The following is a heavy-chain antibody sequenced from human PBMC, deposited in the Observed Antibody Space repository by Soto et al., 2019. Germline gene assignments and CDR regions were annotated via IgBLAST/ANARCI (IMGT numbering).Heavy chain of an antibody. J-gene: IGHJ4*02. CDR2: IVVGSGDT. Sequence: VASVKVSCKASGFTFSSSAVQWVRQARGHHLEWIGWIVVGSGDTNYAQKFQERVTITRDMSTSTTYMELSSLTSEDTAVYYCAADRDYDFWSGLIRDPPWNLDYWGQGTLVTVSS. CDR1: GFTFSSSA. D-gene: IGHD3-3*01. V-gene: IGHV1-58*01. CDR3: AADRDYDFWSGLIRDPPWNLDY.